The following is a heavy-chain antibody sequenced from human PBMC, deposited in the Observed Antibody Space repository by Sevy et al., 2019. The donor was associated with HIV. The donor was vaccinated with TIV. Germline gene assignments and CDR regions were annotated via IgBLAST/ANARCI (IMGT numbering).Heavy chain of an antibody. CDR1: GFSFSYYG. D-gene: IGHD1-26*01. CDR2: ISHDGINE. Sequence: GGSLRLSCIGSGFSFSYYGIHWVRQSPGKGLDWVALISHDGINEYYADSVKGRFTISRDNSKNTVSLEMNNLRNEDTAIYFCANGYSGSYSHSYLYALDVWGQGTTVTVSS. CDR3: ANGYSGSYSHSYLYALDV. V-gene: IGHV3-30*18. J-gene: IGHJ6*02.